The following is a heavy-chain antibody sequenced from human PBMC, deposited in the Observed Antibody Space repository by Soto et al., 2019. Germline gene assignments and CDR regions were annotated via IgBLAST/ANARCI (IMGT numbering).Heavy chain of an antibody. CDR3: ARNGTYSTSLSHDTCIDV. CDR2: IVPMLGTP. CDR1: GGTFTNFI. V-gene: IGHV1-69*01. D-gene: IGHD6-6*01. Sequence: QVQLVQSGAEVKEPGSSVRVSCKASGGTFTNFIMNWVRQTPGQGLEWMGGIVPMLGTPTYAEKFKGRVIISAIGSTRTAYMELTSLRYEDTDIYYCARNGTYSTSLSHDTCIDVWGQGTTVTVS. J-gene: IGHJ6*02.